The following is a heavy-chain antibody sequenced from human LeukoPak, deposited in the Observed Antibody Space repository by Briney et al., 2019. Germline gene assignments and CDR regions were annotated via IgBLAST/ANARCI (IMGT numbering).Heavy chain of an antibody. V-gene: IGHV1-3*01. CDR2: INAGNGNT. J-gene: IGHJ6*04. Sequence: ASVKVSCKASGYTFTSYAMHWVRQAPGQRRECMGWINAGNGNTKYSQEFQGRVTITRDTSASTAYMELSSLRSEDTAVYYCARDQGIAAAGRYYYGMDVWGKGTTVTVSS. CDR3: ARDQGIAAAGRYYYGMDV. CDR1: GYTFTSYA. D-gene: IGHD6-13*01.